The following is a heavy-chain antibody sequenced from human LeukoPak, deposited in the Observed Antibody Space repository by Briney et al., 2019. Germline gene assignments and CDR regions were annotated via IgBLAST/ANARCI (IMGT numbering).Heavy chain of an antibody. D-gene: IGHD5-18*01. CDR2: ISSSSSTI. J-gene: IGHJ4*02. CDR3: ARGPTGGYSYGCVY. V-gene: IGHV3-48*01. Sequence: GGSLRLSCAAYGFTFSSYSMNWVRQAPGKGLERVSYISSSSSTIYYADSVKGRFTISRDNAKNSLYLQMNSLRAEDTAVYCCARGPTGGYSYGCVYLGEGTMATVCS. CDR1: GFTFSSYS.